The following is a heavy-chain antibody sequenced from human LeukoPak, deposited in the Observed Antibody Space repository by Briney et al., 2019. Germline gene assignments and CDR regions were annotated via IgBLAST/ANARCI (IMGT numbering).Heavy chain of an antibody. Sequence: SETLSLTCTVSGGSISSGSYYWSWIRQPAGKGLEWFGRIYTSGSTNYNPSLKSRVTIPIDTSKNHLSLDASSVTAADTAVYYCARGSDFWSGYWSAVLYDYWGQGTLVTVSS. D-gene: IGHD3-3*01. CDR1: GGSISSGSYY. V-gene: IGHV4-61*02. CDR3: ARGSDFWSGYWSAVLYDY. CDR2: IYTSGST. J-gene: IGHJ4*02.